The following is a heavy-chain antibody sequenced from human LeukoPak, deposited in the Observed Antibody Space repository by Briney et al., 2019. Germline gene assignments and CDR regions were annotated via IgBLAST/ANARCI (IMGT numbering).Heavy chain of an antibody. CDR2: ITRSSSAR. Sequence: GGSLRLSCAASGFTFSTYAMMWVRQAPGKGLEWVAYITRSSSARYYADSVKGRFTISRDNAKNSLYLQMNSLRAADTAVYYCATQWELHPAFWGQGTLVTVS. J-gene: IGHJ4*02. V-gene: IGHV3-48*01. CDR1: GFTFSTYA. CDR3: ATQWELHPAF. D-gene: IGHD1-26*01.